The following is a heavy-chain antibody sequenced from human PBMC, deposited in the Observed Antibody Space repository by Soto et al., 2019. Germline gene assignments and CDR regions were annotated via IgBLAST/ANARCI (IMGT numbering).Heavy chain of an antibody. V-gene: IGHV1-8*01. D-gene: IGHD2-2*01. CDR2: MNPNSGNT. CDR3: AKDLYFRTRKDF. CDR1: GYTFSSYD. J-gene: IGHJ4*02. Sequence: ASVKVSCKASGYTFSSYDINWVRQATGQGLEWMGWMNPNSGNTGYAQKFQGRVTMMRNTSISTAYMELSSLRSDDTAVYYCAKDLYFRTRKDFWGQGTLVTVSS.